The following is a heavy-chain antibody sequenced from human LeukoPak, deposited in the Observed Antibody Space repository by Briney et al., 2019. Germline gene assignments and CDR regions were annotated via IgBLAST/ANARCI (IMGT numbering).Heavy chain of an antibody. V-gene: IGHV1-69*05. Sequence: GASVKVSCKASGGTFISYAISWVRQAPGQGLEWMGRFIPIFVTATYSQKFQGILTITTDESTSTAYMELSSLRSADTAVYYCARDPSPIAVAVAFDIWGQGTMVTVSS. J-gene: IGHJ3*02. D-gene: IGHD6-19*01. CDR2: FIPIFVTA. CDR1: GGTFISYA. CDR3: ARDPSPIAVAVAFDI.